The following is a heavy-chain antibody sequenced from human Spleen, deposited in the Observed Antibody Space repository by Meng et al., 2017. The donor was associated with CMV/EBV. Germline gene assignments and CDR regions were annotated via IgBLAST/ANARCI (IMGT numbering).Heavy chain of an antibody. J-gene: IGHJ4*02. CDR1: GFSFRNHW. V-gene: IGHV3-7*03. CDR3: AKDLGSGWYSGFEY. CDR2: IKQGGSEE. Sequence: GGSLRLSWAASGFSFRNHWMSWVRQVPGKGLEWVANIKQGGSEEYYVDSVKGRFTISRDDAKNSLYLQMNNLRAEDTAVYYCAKDLGSGWYSGFEYWGQGTLVTVSS. D-gene: IGHD6-19*01.